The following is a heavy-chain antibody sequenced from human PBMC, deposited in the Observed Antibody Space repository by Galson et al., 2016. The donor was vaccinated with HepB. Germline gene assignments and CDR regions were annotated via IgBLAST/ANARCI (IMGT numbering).Heavy chain of an antibody. CDR2: IYHSGSA. Sequence: SETLSLTCSVSGGSVSSGDFYWGWMRQPPGKGLEWIGNIYHSGSALYSPSLKTRVTISVDTSKNQFSLRLSSVTAADTAVYYCARVDLAMYDILDYWGQGTLVTVSS. J-gene: IGHJ4*02. D-gene: IGHD3-9*01. V-gene: IGHV4-39*07. CDR3: ARVDLAMYDILDY. CDR1: GGSVSSGDFY.